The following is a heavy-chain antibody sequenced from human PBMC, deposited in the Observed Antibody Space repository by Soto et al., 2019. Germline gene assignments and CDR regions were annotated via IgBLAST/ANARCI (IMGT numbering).Heavy chain of an antibody. J-gene: IGHJ5*02. CDR1: GDSVSSNSAA. V-gene: IGHV6-1*01. Sequence: LSQTRSLTCAISGDSVSSNSAAWNWIRQSPSRGLEWLGRTYYRSKWYNDYAVSVKSRITINPDTSKNQFSLQLNSVTPEDTAVYYCARGRIAAAAKQNWFDPWGQGTLVTVSS. CDR3: ARGRIAAAAKQNWFDP. CDR2: TYYRSKWYN. D-gene: IGHD6-13*01.